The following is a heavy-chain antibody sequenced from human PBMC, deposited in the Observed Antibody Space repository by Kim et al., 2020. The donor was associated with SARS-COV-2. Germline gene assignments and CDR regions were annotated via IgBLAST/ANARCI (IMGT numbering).Heavy chain of an antibody. D-gene: IGHD2-8*02. V-gene: IGHV3-30*01. Sequence: AVKGRFTISRDDSKNTLYLQMNTLRAEDTAMYYCARCQDESPNWWGGTFPFWGQGTMVTVSS. J-gene: IGHJ3*01. CDR3: ARCQDESPNWWGGTFPF.